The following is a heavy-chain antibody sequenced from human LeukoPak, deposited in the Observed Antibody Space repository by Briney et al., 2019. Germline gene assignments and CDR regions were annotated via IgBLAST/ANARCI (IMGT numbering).Heavy chain of an antibody. Sequence: ASVKVSCKASGYTFTSYDINWVRQATGQGLEWMGWMNPNSGNTGYAQKFQGRVTMTRDTSISTAYMELSRLRSDDTAVYYCAGSSGWYSGWYFDYWGQGTLVTVSS. CDR2: MNPNSGNT. CDR1: GYTFTSYD. D-gene: IGHD6-19*01. CDR3: AGSSGWYSGWYFDY. J-gene: IGHJ4*02. V-gene: IGHV1-8*01.